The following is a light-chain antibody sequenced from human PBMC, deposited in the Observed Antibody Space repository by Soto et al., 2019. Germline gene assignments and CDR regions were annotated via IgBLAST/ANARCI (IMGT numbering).Light chain of an antibody. V-gene: IGKV1-39*01. CDR1: QTIRDF. J-gene: IGKJ4*01. CDR3: QRTCRRMVT. Sequence: DIRLTQSPSYLSASVGDRVTISCRASQTIRDFLHWFQQRPGTAPDLLIHVASNLRPGVPSRFSGSGSGTKFSIISDNGEPEDAASYYCQRTCRRMVTFGGGTKLAL. CDR2: VAS.